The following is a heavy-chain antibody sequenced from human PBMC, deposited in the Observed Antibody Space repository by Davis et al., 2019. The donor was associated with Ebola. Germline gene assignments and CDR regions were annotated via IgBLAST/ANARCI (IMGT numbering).Heavy chain of an antibody. J-gene: IGHJ5*02. Sequence: ASVKVSCKASGYTFTNYPIHWVRQAPGQRLEWMGWINADNGNTKYSQKFQGRVTITRDTSASTAYMELSSLRSEDTAVYYCASSWAVAVAGTGWWFDPWGQGTLVTVSS. CDR2: INADNGNT. V-gene: IGHV1-3*01. CDR1: GYTFTNYP. D-gene: IGHD6-13*01. CDR3: ASSWAVAVAGTGWWFDP.